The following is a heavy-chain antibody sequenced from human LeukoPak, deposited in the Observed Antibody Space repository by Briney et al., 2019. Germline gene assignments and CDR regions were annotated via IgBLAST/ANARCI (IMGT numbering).Heavy chain of an antibody. CDR1: GYTFTGYY. Sequence: ASVKVSCKVSGYTFTGYYMHWVRQAPGQGLEWMGWINPNSGGTNYAQKFQGRVTMTRDTSISTAYMELSRLRSDDTAVYYCARPVGSGSYFDYFDYWGQGTLVTVSS. CDR3: ARPVGSGSYFDYFDY. CDR2: INPNSGGT. J-gene: IGHJ4*02. D-gene: IGHD1-26*01. V-gene: IGHV1-2*02.